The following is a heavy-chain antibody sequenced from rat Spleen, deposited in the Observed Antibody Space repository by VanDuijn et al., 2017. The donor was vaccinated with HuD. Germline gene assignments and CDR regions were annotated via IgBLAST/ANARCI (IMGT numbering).Heavy chain of an antibody. J-gene: IGHJ3*01. Sequence: EVQLVESGGGLVQPGNSLKLSCSASGFTFSDYGMAWVRQAPKKGLEWVASISSGGGGTYYPDSVKGRFTISRDNAENTVYLQMNSLRSEDTATYYCAKEGFGVTFAYWGQGTLVTVSS. CDR1: GFTFSDYG. D-gene: IGHD4-3*01. CDR3: AKEGFGVTFAY. CDR2: ISSGGGGT. V-gene: IGHV5S13*01.